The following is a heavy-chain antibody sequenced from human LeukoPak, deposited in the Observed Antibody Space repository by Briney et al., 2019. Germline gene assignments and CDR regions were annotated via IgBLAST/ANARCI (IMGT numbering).Heavy chain of an antibody. CDR3: AALAIAAAGPEFDY. Sequence: GASVKVSCKASGFTFTSSAMQWVRQARGQRLEWIGWIVVGSGNTNYAQKFQERVTITRDMSTSTAYMELSSLRSEDTAVYYCAALAIAAAGPEFDYWGQGTLVTVSS. CDR2: IVVGSGNT. D-gene: IGHD6-13*01. J-gene: IGHJ4*02. CDR1: GFTFTSSA. V-gene: IGHV1-58*02.